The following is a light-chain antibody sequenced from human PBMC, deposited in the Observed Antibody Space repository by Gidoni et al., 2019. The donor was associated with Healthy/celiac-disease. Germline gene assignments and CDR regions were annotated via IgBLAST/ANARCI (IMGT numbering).Light chain of an antibody. Sequence: DIQITQSPSSLSASVGDRVTITCRTSENVNNNLNWYQQKSGQAPKLLIFTASTLRSGVPSRFSGSGSGTEFTLTISTLQSEDCATYFCQQSFSTPRTFGQGTKVEI. CDR2: TAS. CDR3: QQSFSTPRT. J-gene: IGKJ1*01. V-gene: IGKV1-39*01. CDR1: ENVNNN.